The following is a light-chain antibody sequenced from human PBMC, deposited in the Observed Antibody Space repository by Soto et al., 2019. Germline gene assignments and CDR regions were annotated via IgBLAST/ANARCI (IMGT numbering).Light chain of an antibody. CDR2: GAS. Sequence: EIVLTQSPGTLSLSPGETATLSCRASQSVSSSYLAWYQHKPGQAPRLLIYGASRRATGIPDRFSGSGSGTDFILTISRLEPEDFAVYFCQQYGASPPTWTFGQGTKVEIK. CDR1: QSVSSSY. CDR3: QQYGASPPTWT. J-gene: IGKJ1*01. V-gene: IGKV3-20*01.